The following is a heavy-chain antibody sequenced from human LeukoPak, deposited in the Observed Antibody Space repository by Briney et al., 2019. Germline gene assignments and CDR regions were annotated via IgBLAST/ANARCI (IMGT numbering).Heavy chain of an antibody. Sequence: SETLSLTCAVSGGSFSGHYWNWIRQPPGKGLEWIGEINHGGSTNYNPSLKSRVTISVDTSKNQFSLKLSSVTAADTAVYYCARAVVYDSSTFDYWGQGTLVTVSS. CDR2: INHGGST. V-gene: IGHV4-34*01. CDR3: ARAVVYDSSTFDY. D-gene: IGHD3-22*01. CDR1: GGSFSGHY. J-gene: IGHJ4*02.